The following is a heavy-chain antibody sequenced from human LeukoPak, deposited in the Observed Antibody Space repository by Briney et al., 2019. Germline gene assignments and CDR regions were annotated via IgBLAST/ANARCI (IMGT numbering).Heavy chain of an antibody. J-gene: IGHJ4*02. D-gene: IGHD1-26*01. V-gene: IGHV1-2*02. Sequence: GASVKVSCKASGYTFTGYYMHWVRQAPGQGLEWMGWINPNSGGTNYAQKFQGRVTMTRDTSTSTVYMELSSLRSEDTAVYYCARARLSGSYVDYWGQGTLVTVSS. CDR2: INPNSGGT. CDR1: GYTFTGYY. CDR3: ARARLSGSYVDY.